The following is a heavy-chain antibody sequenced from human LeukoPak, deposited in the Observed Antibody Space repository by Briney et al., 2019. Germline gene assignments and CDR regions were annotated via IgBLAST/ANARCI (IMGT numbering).Heavy chain of an antibody. D-gene: IGHD2-15*01. J-gene: IGHJ4*02. V-gene: IGHV1-24*01. CDR1: GGTFSSYA. CDR2: FDPEDGET. Sequence: ASVKVSCKASGGTFSSYAISWVRQAPGQGLEWMGGFDPEDGETIYAQKFQGRVTMIEDTSTDTVYMELSSLRSEDTAVYYCATAKVFCSGGSCRNYYFDYWGQGTLVTVSS. CDR3: ATAKVFCSGGSCRNYYFDY.